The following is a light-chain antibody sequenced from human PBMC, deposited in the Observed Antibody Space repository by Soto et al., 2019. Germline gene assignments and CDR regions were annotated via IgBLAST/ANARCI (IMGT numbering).Light chain of an antibody. Sequence: EIVLTQSPATLSVSPGEGATLSCRTSQIIGTNLAWYQQKPGQAPRLLIYGAFIRAPGFPVRFRGTGSGSEFTLTISSLQSEDGALYFCQQYDKWPYTFGQGTKLEIK. V-gene: IGKV3-15*01. CDR2: GAF. J-gene: IGKJ2*01. CDR1: QIIGTN. CDR3: QQYDKWPYT.